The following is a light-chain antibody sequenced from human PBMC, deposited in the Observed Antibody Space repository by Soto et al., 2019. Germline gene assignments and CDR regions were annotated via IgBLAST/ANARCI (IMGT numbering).Light chain of an antibody. CDR3: CSFAGRYTWV. J-gene: IGLJ3*02. V-gene: IGLV2-11*01. CDR1: SSDVGVYNY. CDR2: DVN. Sequence: QSALTQPRSVSGSPGQSVTISCTGTSSDVGVYNYVSWYQQHPGKAPKLMIYDVNKRPSGVPDCFSGSKSGNTASLTISGLQAEDEADYFCCSFAGRYTWVFGGGTKLTVL.